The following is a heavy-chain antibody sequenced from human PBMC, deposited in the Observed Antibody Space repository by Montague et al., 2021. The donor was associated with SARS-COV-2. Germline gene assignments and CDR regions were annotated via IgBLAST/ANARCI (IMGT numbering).Heavy chain of an antibody. V-gene: IGHV4-39*01. D-gene: IGHD3-3*01. CDR3: ARHSGRDTIFGVVIIFDAFDI. CDR1: GGSISSSNYY. Sequence: SETLSLTCTVSGGSISSSNYYWGWIRQPPGKGLEWIGSNYYSGSTYYTPSLKSRVTISVDTSKNQFSLRLSSVTAADTAVYYCARHSGRDTIFGVVIIFDAFDIRGQGTMVTVSS. CDR2: NYYSGST. J-gene: IGHJ3*02.